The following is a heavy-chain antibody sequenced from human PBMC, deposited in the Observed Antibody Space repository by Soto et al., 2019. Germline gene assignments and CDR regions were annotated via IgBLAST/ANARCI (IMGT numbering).Heavy chain of an antibody. CDR1: GGSISSGGYS. Sequence: QLQLQESGSGLVKPSQTLSLTCAVSGGSISSGGYSWSWIRQPPGKGLEWIGYIYHSGSTYYNPSLKSRVTTPAARAKNQFSLKLSSVAAADTAVYYCAGTDYYDSSGYSYWGQGTLVTVSS. V-gene: IGHV4-30-2*01. CDR3: AGTDYYDSSGYSY. J-gene: IGHJ4*02. CDR2: IYHSGST. D-gene: IGHD3-22*01.